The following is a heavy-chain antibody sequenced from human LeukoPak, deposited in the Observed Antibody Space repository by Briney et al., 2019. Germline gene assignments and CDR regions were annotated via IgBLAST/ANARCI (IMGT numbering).Heavy chain of an antibody. CDR3: ARGRRELSLKGKRDYFDY. CDR2: ISSSGSTI. J-gene: IGHJ4*02. V-gene: IGHV3-11*01. D-gene: IGHD3-16*02. Sequence: GGSLRLSCAASGFTFSDYYMSWIRQAPGKGLEWVSYISSSGSTINYADSVKGRFTISRDNAKNSLYLQMNSLRAEDTAVYYCARGRRELSLKGKRDYFDYWGQGTLVTVSS. CDR1: GFTFSDYY.